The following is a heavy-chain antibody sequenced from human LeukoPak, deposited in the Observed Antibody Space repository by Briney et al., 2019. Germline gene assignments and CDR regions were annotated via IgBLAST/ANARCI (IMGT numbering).Heavy chain of an antibody. D-gene: IGHD6-19*01. CDR1: GGSISSSSYY. CDR3: ARRDSSGWGDAFDI. Sequence: SETLSLTCTVSGGSISSSSYYWGWIRQPPGKGLEWIGSIYYSGSTYYNPSLKSRVTISVDTSKNQFSLKLSSVAAADTAVYYCARRDSSGWGDAFDIWGQGTMVTVSS. V-gene: IGHV4-39*01. CDR2: IYYSGST. J-gene: IGHJ3*02.